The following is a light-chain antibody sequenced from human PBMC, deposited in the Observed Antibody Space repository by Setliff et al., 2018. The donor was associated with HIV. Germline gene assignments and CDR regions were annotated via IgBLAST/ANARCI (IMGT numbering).Light chain of an antibody. CDR3: SSFGSSNTHV. J-gene: IGLJ1*01. Sequence: QSALTQPASVSGSPGQSITISCTGTSNDVGGYNYVCWYQQHPGKAPKLMIYEVTNRPPGVSYRFSGSKSGNTASLTISGLQAEDEADYYCSSFGSSNTHVFGTGTKVTVL. CDR2: EVT. CDR1: SNDVGGYNY. V-gene: IGLV2-14*01.